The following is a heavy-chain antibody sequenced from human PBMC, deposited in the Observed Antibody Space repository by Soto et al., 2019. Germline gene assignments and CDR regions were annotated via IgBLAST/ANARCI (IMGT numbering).Heavy chain of an antibody. CDR2: VYYSGTT. CDR3: ARQLRRGPIVKGMDV. J-gene: IGHJ6*02. CDR1: GGSISSSSYY. D-gene: IGHD2-21*01. Sequence: QLQLQESGPGLVTPSETLSLTCTVSGGSISSSSYYWGWIRQPPGKGLEWIGSVYYSGTTYYNPSLKSRVTISVDTSKNQFSLKLSSMTAADTAVYYCARQLRRGPIVKGMDVWGQGTTVTVSS. V-gene: IGHV4-39*01.